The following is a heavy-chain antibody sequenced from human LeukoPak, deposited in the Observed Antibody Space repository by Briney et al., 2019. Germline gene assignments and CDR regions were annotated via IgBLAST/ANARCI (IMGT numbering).Heavy chain of an antibody. V-gene: IGHV4-38-2*01. Sequence: SETLSLTXAVSGYSITSGYYWGWIRQPPGKGLEWIGNIYHSGSTYYNPSLKTRVTISVDTSKNQFSLKLSSVTAADTAVYYCARLYLRDHCSSTSCYGLYFDYWGQGTLVTVSS. D-gene: IGHD2-2*01. J-gene: IGHJ4*02. CDR2: IYHSGST. CDR3: ARLYLRDHCSSTSCYGLYFDY. CDR1: GYSITSGYY.